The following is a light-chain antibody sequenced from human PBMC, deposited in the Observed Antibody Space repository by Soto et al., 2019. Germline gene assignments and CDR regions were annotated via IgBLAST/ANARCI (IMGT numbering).Light chain of an antibody. CDR2: CAS. CDR1: QSISISY. J-gene: IGKJ3*01. V-gene: IGKV3-20*01. Sequence: EIVLTQSPGTLSWSPGERATLSCRASQSISISYFDWYQQKPGQAPRLLLYCASTRANGIPDRFSGSGSGTDFTLTIDRLEPEDFALYYCQHYSTSARLNFGPGTKVDI. CDR3: QHYSTSARLN.